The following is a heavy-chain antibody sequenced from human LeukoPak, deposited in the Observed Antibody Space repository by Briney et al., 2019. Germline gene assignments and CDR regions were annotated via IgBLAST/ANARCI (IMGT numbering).Heavy chain of an antibody. CDR2: INHSGST. CDR3: ARRRRMIWQGFDY. Sequence: SETLSLTCAVYGGSFSGYYWSWIRQPPGKGLEWIGEINHSGSTNYNPSLKSRVTISVDTSKNQFSLKLSSVTAADTAVYYCARRRRMIWQGFDYWGQGTLVTVSS. D-gene: IGHD2-15*01. J-gene: IGHJ4*02. V-gene: IGHV4-34*01. CDR1: GGSFSGYY.